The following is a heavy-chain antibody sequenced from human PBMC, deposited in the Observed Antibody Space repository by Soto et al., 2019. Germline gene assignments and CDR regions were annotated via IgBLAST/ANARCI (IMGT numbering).Heavy chain of an antibody. D-gene: IGHD2-2*01. J-gene: IGHJ4*02. CDR2: ISYSGSP. CDR3: ARHLQLHSASSSCTSGFDF. CDR1: GGSVSSSPSY. V-gene: IGHV4-39*01. Sequence: SETLSLTCSVSGGSVSSSPSYWGWIRQPPGKGLEWIASISYSGSPYHNPSLRSRVTISVDTSKNQFFLNLSSVTAADTAVYYFARHLQLHSASSSCTSGFDFGGQGIPVTV.